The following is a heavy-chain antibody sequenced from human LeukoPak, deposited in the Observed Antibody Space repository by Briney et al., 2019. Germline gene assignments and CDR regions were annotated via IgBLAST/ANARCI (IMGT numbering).Heavy chain of an antibody. J-gene: IGHJ4*02. Sequence: GGSLSLSCETSGLTLTKYAVRCVRHARGRRLECVSAFTGCPGRTYYADTVRGRFTISRDTSTNTLFLEMSSLRVEDTAIYVCAKDQLLCTSTSCYIDYFDSWGLGTLVTVSS. V-gene: IGHV3-23*01. CDR2: FTGCPGRT. CDR3: AKDQLLCTSTSCYIDYFDS. CDR1: GLTLTKYA. D-gene: IGHD2-2*02.